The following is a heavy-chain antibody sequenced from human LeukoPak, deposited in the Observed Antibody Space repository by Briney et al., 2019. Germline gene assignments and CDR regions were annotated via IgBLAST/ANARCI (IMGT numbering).Heavy chain of an antibody. J-gene: IGHJ4*02. Sequence: GGSLRLSCEASGFTFSSYAMHRVRQAPGKGLEWVAVISYDGSNEYYADSVKGRFTISRDNSKHTLYLQMNSLRAEDTAVYYCARDQSYWFDYWGQGTLVTVSS. CDR3: ARDQSYWFDY. V-gene: IGHV3-30-3*01. D-gene: IGHD3-10*01. CDR2: ISYDGSNE. CDR1: GFTFSSYA.